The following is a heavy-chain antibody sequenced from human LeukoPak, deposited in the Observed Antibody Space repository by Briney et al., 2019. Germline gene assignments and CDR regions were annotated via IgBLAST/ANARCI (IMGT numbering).Heavy chain of an antibody. D-gene: IGHD2-2*02. CDR2: INHSGST. J-gene: IGHJ6*03. V-gene: IGHV4-34*01. CDR1: GGSFSGYY. CDR3: ARGRGCSSTSCYTDCYYYMDV. Sequence: KPSETLSLTCAVYGGSFSGYYWSWIRQPPGKGLEWIGEINHSGSTNYNPSLKSRVTISVDTSKNQFSLRLTSVTAADTAVYYCARGRGCSSTSCYTDCYYYMDVWGKGTTVTVSS.